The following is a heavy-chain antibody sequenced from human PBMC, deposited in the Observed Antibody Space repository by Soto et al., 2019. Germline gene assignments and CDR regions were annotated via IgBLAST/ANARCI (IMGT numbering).Heavy chain of an antibody. CDR3: ARDVLGYCSGGSCYEYYFDY. V-gene: IGHV4-39*07. D-gene: IGHD2-15*01. CDR1: GGSISSSSYY. J-gene: IGHJ4*02. Sequence: SETLSLTCTVSGGSISSSSYYWGWIRQPPGKGLEWIGRIYYSGSTYYNPSLKSRVTVSVDPSKNQFSLKLSSVTAADTAGYYCARDVLGYCSGGSCYEYYFDYWGQGTLVTVPP. CDR2: IYYSGST.